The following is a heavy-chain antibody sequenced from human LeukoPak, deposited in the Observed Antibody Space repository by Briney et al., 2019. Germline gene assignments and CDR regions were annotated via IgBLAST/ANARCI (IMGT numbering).Heavy chain of an antibody. CDR3: TRDSGTEPYMGKLDY. Sequence: SVKVSCKASGGTFSSYAISWVRQAPGQGLEWMGGIIPIFGTANYAQKFQGRVTITTDESTSTAYMELSSLRSEDTAVYYCTRDSGTEPYMGKLDYWGQGTLVTVSS. V-gene: IGHV1-69*05. CDR2: IIPIFGTA. J-gene: IGHJ4*02. D-gene: IGHD1-14*01. CDR1: GGTFSSYA.